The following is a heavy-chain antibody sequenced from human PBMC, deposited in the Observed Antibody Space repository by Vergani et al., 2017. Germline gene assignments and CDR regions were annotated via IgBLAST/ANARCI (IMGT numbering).Heavy chain of an antibody. CDR2: IKSKTDGGTT. CDR1: GFTFSSYS. D-gene: IGHD3-22*01. Sequence: EVQLVESGGGLVKPGGSLRLSCAASGFTFSSYSMNWVRQAPGKGLEWVGRIKSKTDGGTTDYAAPVKGRFTISRDDSKNTLYLQMNSLKTEDTAVYYCTTRVYYYDSSGYYSDAFDIWGQGTMVTVSS. J-gene: IGHJ3*02. CDR3: TTRVYYYDSSGYYSDAFDI. V-gene: IGHV3-15*01.